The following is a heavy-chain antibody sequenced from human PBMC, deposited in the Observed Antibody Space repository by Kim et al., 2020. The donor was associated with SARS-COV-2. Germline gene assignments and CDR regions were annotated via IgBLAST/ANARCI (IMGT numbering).Heavy chain of an antibody. Sequence: NTKYAQKLQGRVTMPTDTSTSTAYMELRSLRSDDTAVYYCARVEWLRIDYWGQGTLVTISS. D-gene: IGHD5-12*01. V-gene: IGHV1-18*01. CDR3: ARVEWLRIDY. J-gene: IGHJ4*02. CDR2: NT.